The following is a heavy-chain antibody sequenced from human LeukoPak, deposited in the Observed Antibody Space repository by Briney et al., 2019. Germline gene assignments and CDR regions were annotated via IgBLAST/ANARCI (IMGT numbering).Heavy chain of an antibody. V-gene: IGHV1-18*01. CDR2: ISAYNGNT. CDR1: GYTFTSYG. Sequence: GASVKVSCKASGYTFTSYGISWVRQAPGQGLEWMGWISAYNGNTNYAQKFQGRLTLTRDTSLSTAYMELSHLTSEDTAIYFCTREHDKPMMHWYFSLWGRGSLVTVSS. D-gene: IGHD3-9*01. J-gene: IGHJ2*01. CDR3: TREHDKPMMHWYFSL.